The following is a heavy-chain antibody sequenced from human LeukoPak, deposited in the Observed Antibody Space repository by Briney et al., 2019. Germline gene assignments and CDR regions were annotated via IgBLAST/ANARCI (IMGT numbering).Heavy chain of an antibody. CDR1: GFTFSSYG. CDR2: ISGSSTYI. V-gene: IGHV3-21*01. D-gene: IGHD1-26*01. Sequence: GGSLRLSCAASGFTFSSYGMSWVRQTPGKGLEWVSFISGSSTYIYYADSVKGRFTISRDNAKSSLYLQMNSLRDEDTAVYYCARDPYSGNYGDYYYYYMDVWGKGTTVTISS. CDR3: ARDPYSGNYGDYYYYYMDV. J-gene: IGHJ6*03.